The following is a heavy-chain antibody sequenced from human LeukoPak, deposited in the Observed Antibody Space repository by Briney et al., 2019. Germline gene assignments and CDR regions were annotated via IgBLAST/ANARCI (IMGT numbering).Heavy chain of an antibody. V-gene: IGHV4-34*01. CDR2: INQSGST. D-gene: IGHD6-6*01. CDR1: GGSFSGYY. CDR3: ARGPARRWFGP. J-gene: IGHJ5*02. Sequence: SETLSLTCAVYGGSFSGYYWSWIRQPPGKGLEWLGEINQSGSTNYNPSLKSRVTISVDTSKNQFSLKLSSVTAADTAVYYCARGPARRWFGPWGQGTLVTVSS.